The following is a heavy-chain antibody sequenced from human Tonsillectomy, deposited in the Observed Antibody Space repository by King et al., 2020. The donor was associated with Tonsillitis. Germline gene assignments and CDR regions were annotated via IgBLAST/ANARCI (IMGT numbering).Heavy chain of an antibody. J-gene: IGHJ4*02. Sequence: VQLVESGGGVVQPGRSLRLSCAASGFTFSTYGMHWVRQAPGKGLEWVAVISYDGSNKYYADSVKGRFTISRDNSKTTLYLQMNSLRAEDTAVYYCAKVLWVHGPDTARTLFDYGGQETLVPASS. V-gene: IGHV3-30*18. CDR1: GFTFSTYG. CDR2: ISYDGSNK. D-gene: IGHD5-18*01. CDR3: AKVLWVHGPDTARTLFDY.